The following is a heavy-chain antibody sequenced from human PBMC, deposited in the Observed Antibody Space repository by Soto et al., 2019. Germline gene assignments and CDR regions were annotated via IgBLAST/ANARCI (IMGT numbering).Heavy chain of an antibody. Sequence: ASVKVSCKASGFTFTSSAVQWVRQARGQRLEWIGWIVVGSGNTNYAQKFQERVTLTRDMSTSTAYMELSSLRSEDTAVYYCAADNSPSSSSVYWGQGTLVTVSS. CDR1: GFTFTSSA. CDR2: IVVGSGNT. D-gene: IGHD6-13*01. CDR3: AADNSPSSSSVY. J-gene: IGHJ4*02. V-gene: IGHV1-58*01.